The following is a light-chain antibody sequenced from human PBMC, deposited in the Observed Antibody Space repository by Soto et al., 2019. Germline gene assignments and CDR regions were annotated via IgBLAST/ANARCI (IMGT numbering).Light chain of an antibody. J-gene: IGLJ1*01. V-gene: IGLV2-14*01. CDR3: SSYTSSSTQV. CDR1: SSDVGGYNY. Sequence: QSALTQPASVSGSPGQSITISCTGTSSDVGGYNYVSWYQQHPGKAPKLMIYDVSNRPSGVSNRFSGSKSGNTASLTISGLQAEGEAEYYCSSYTSSSTQVFGTGTKLTVL. CDR2: DVS.